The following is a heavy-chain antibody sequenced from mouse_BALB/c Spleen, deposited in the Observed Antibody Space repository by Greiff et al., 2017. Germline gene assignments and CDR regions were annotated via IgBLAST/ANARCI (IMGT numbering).Heavy chain of an antibody. Sequence: QVQLQQSGAELAKPGASVKMSCKASGYTFTSYWMHWVKQRPGQGLEWIGYINPSTGYTEYNQKFKDKATLTADKSSSTAYMQLSSLTSEDSAVYYCARFYYDYVGFDYWGQGTSVTVSS. CDR1: GYTFTSYW. CDR2: INPSTGYT. J-gene: IGHJ4*01. V-gene: IGHV1-7*01. D-gene: IGHD2-4*01. CDR3: ARFYYDYVGFDY.